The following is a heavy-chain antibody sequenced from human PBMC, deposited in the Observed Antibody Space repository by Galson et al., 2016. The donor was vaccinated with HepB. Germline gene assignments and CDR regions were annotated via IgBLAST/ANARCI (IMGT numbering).Heavy chain of an antibody. CDR3: ARDTGYCSGGFCPYWFDP. D-gene: IGHD2-15*01. Sequence: TLSLTCTVSGDSIRSGTYWSWIRQHPGKGLEWIGYIYYSGSTHYNPSLRSRLSMSVATSKNQFSLKLRSLTAADTAVYYCARDTGYCSGGFCPYWFDPWGQGALVTVSS. CDR2: IYYSGST. CDR1: GDSIRSGTY. V-gene: IGHV4-31*03. J-gene: IGHJ5*02.